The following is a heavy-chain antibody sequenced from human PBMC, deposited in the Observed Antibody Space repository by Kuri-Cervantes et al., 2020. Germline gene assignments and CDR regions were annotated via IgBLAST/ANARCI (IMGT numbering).Heavy chain of an antibody. Sequence: GGSLRLSCAASGFTFSSYWMSWVRQAPGKGLEWVSYISSSSSTIYYADSVKGRFTISRDNAKNSLYLQMNSLRDEDTAVYYCARDSSITMVRGVISNGMDVWGQGTTVTVSS. CDR2: ISSSSSTI. V-gene: IGHV3-48*02. CDR1: GFTFSSYW. CDR3: ARDSSITMVRGVISNGMDV. J-gene: IGHJ6*02. D-gene: IGHD3-10*01.